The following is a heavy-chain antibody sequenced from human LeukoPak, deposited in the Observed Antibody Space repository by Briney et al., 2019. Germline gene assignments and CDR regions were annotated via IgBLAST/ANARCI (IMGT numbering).Heavy chain of an antibody. Sequence: ASVKVSCKASGYTFTSYGISWVRQAPGQGLEWMGWISAYNGNTNYAQKLQGRVTMTTDTSTSTAYMELRSLRSDDTAVYYCARAIVGATRIVNAEYFQHWGQGTLVTVSS. CDR1: GYTFTSYG. D-gene: IGHD1-26*01. CDR3: ARAIVGATRIVNAEYFQH. CDR2: ISAYNGNT. J-gene: IGHJ1*01. V-gene: IGHV1-18*01.